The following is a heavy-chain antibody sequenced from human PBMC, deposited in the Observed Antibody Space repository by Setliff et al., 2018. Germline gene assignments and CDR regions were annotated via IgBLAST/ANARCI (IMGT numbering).Heavy chain of an antibody. Sequence: GGSLRLSCAASEFTFSDYYMSWIRQAPGKGLEWVSYITGSGTTTYYADSVRGRFTISRDNTKNSLYLQMNSLRAEDTAVYYCARDHVYGSQYYYYYYGMDVWGQGTTVTVSS. CDR3: ARDHVYGSQYYYYYYGMDV. V-gene: IGHV3-11*04. CDR2: ITGSGTTT. CDR1: EFTFSDYY. J-gene: IGHJ6*02. D-gene: IGHD3-10*01.